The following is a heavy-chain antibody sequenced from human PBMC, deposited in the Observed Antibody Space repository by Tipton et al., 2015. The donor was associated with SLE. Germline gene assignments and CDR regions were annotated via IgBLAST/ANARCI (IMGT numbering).Heavy chain of an antibody. V-gene: IGHV3-48*01. J-gene: IGHJ4*02. CDR2: ISSSSSTI. CDR1: GFTFSSYS. CDR3: ARVADFWSGYLEYYFDY. Sequence: QLVQSGGGLVKPGGSLRLSCAASGFTFSSYSMNWVRQAPGKGLEWVSYISSSSSTIYYADSVKGRFTISRDNAKNSLYLQMNSLRAEDTAVYYCARVADFWSGYLEYYFDYWGQGTLVTVSS. D-gene: IGHD3-3*01.